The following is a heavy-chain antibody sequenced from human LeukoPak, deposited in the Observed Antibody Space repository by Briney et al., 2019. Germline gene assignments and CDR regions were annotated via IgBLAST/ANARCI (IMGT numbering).Heavy chain of an antibody. CDR3: ARGYSSSYRIDY. CDR1: GFTFSNYW. J-gene: IGHJ4*02. Sequence: GGSLRLSCAASGFTFSNYWMHWVRQAPGKGLVWVSRINTDGSSTTYADSVKGRFTISRDNAKNTLYLQMNSLSAEDTAVYYCARGYSSSYRIDYWGQGTLVNVSS. V-gene: IGHV3-74*01. CDR2: INTDGSST. D-gene: IGHD6-6*01.